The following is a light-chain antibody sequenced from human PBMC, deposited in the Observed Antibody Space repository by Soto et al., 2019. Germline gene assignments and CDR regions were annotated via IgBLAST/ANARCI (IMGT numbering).Light chain of an antibody. Sequence: EIVLTQSPATLSLSPGERATLSCRASQSVINYLAWYQQKPGQAPRLLIYDTSNRATGIPARFSGSGSGTDFTLIISSLETEDFAVSYCQQRANWPLTFGGGTKVEIK. CDR2: DTS. CDR3: QQRANWPLT. J-gene: IGKJ4*01. CDR1: QSVINY. V-gene: IGKV3-11*01.